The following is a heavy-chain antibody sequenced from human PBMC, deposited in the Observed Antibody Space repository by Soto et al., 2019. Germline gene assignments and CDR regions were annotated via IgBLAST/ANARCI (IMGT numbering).Heavy chain of an antibody. V-gene: IGHV3-23*01. D-gene: IGHD1-20*01. J-gene: IGHJ4*02. CDR1: GFTFSSYG. Sequence: GGSLRLSCAASGFTFSSYGMHWVRQAPGKGLEWVAVISGGGDATYYPDSVKGRFTTSRDNSKNTVYLQMNSLRAEDTAVYYCAKKSLGPITLPALYYFDYWGQGSLVTVSS. CDR3: AKKSLGPITLPALYYFDY. CDR2: ISGGGDAT.